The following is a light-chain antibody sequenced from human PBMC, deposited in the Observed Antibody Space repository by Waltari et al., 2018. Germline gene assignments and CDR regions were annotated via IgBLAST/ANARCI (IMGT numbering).Light chain of an antibody. J-gene: IGKJ4*01. CDR1: LSVLHSSNNKNY. Sequence: DIVMTQSPDSLAVSLGERATINGKSSLSVLHSSNNKNYIAWYQQKPGQPPKLLIYWASTRQSGVPDRFSGSGSGTDFTLTISSLQAADVAVYYCQQYLYDPLTFGGGTKVEIK. CDR3: QQYLYDPLT. CDR2: WAS. V-gene: IGKV4-1*01.